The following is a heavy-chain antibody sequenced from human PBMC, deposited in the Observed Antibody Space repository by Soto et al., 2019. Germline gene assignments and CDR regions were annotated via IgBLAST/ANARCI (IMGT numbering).Heavy chain of an antibody. Sequence: SETQSLPSTVSGGTVANGDYYWSWIRQPPGKGLEWIGSIYYSGSTNYNPSLKSRVTISVDTSKNQLSLKLSPRTAAATSVYYCARLPWADYGGICDPWGQGSQATGPS. V-gene: IGHV4-61*08. D-gene: IGHD4-17*01. CDR1: GGTVANGDYY. CDR2: IYYSGST. J-gene: IGHJ5*02. CDR3: ARLPWADYGGICDP.